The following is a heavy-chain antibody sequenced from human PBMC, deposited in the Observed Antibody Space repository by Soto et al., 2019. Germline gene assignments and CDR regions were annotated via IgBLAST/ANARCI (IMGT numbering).Heavy chain of an antibody. CDR3: ARGRVIRYFDWLSPSSFDY. V-gene: IGHV4-34*01. J-gene: IGHJ4*02. CDR2: INHSGST. CDR1: GGSFSGYY. Sequence: SETLSLTCAVYGGSFSGYYWSWIRQPPGKGLEWIGEINHSGSTNHNPSLKSRVTISVDTSKNQFSLKLSSVTAADTAVYYCARGRVIRYFDWLSPSSFDYWGQGTLVTVSS. D-gene: IGHD3-9*01.